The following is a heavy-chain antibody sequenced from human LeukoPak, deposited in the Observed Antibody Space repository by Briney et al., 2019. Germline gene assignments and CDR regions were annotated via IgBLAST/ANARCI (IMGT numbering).Heavy chain of an antibody. Sequence: PSETLSLTCSVSFGSIRDCYWSWIRQPPGKGLEWIGYIYNRGTTSYNPSLKGQVTISIDTSKNQFSLNLSSVTAADTAVYYCARGNKYAGVFDYWGQGTLVTVSS. V-gene: IGHV4-59*01. D-gene: IGHD1/OR15-1a*01. CDR3: ARGNKYAGVFDY. CDR1: FGSIRDCY. J-gene: IGHJ4*02. CDR2: IYNRGTT.